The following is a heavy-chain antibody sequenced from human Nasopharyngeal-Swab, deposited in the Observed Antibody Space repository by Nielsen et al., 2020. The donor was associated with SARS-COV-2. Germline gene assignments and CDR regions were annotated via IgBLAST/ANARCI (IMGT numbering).Heavy chain of an antibody. Sequence: ASVTVSCKASGYTFTRYYIHWVRQAPGQGLEWMGLINPGGGSARYSQNFQGRVTMTRDTSTSTVYMELSSLRSEDTAVYYCARGGDPREVVAATDCFDPWGQGTLVTVSS. J-gene: IGHJ5*02. CDR2: INPGGGSA. V-gene: IGHV1-46*01. CDR1: GYTFTRYY. CDR3: ARGGDPREVVAATDCFDP. D-gene: IGHD2-15*01.